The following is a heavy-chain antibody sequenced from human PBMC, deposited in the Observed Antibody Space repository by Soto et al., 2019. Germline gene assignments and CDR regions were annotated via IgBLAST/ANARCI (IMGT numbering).Heavy chain of an antibody. J-gene: IGHJ6*02. D-gene: IGHD3-22*01. CDR1: GYTFTSYG. CDR3: ARDPNDSSAYYHHYYYGMDV. CDR2: INAGNGNT. Sequence: ASVKVSCKASGYTFTSYGIHGVRQAPGQRLEWTGWINAGNGNTKYSEKFQGRVTITRDTSASTAHLELSSLRSEDTAVYYCARDPNDSSAYYHHYYYGMDVWGQGTTVTVSS. V-gene: IGHV1-3*01.